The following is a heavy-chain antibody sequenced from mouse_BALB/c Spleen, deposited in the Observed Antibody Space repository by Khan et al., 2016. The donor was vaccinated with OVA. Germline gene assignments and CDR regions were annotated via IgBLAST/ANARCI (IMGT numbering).Heavy chain of an antibody. CDR1: GFDFSRYW. D-gene: IGHD2-14*01. CDR3: ERPYRYDGRDWVAY. J-gene: IGHJ3*01. CDR2: INPDSSTI. Sequence: EVQLVESGGGLVQPGGSLKLSCAASGFDFSRYWMSWVRQAPGKGLEWIGEINPDSSTINYTPSLKDKFIISRDNAKNTPYLQMSKVRSEDTALYSGERPYRYDGRDWVAYWGQGTLITVSA. V-gene: IGHV4-1*02.